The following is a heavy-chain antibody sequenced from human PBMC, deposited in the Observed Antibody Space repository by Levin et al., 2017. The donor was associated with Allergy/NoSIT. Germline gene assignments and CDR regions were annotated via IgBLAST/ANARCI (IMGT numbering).Heavy chain of an antibody. CDR2: ISWNSGSK. Sequence: GGSLRLSCAGSGFTFDDYAMHWVRQAPGKGLEWVSGISWNSGSKGYADSVKGRFTISRDNAKKSLYLQMNSLRAEDTALYYCTKDIRGYGGAWGQGTLVTVSS. CDR3: TKDIRGYGGA. J-gene: IGHJ5*02. V-gene: IGHV3-9*01. D-gene: IGHD2-21*01. CDR1: GFTFDDYA.